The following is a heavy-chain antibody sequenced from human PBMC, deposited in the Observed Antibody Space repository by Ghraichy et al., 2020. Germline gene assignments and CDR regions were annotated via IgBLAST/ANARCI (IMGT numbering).Heavy chain of an antibody. CDR3: ARDTNYYDSSGYPEYYFDY. Sequence: GGSLRLSCAASGFTFSSYSMNWVRQAPGKGLEWVSYISSSSSTIYYADSVKGRFTISGDNAKNSLYLQMNSLRDEDTAVYYCARDTNYYDSSGYPEYYFDYWGQGTLVTVSS. D-gene: IGHD3-22*01. J-gene: IGHJ4*02. V-gene: IGHV3-48*02. CDR1: GFTFSSYS. CDR2: ISSSSSTI.